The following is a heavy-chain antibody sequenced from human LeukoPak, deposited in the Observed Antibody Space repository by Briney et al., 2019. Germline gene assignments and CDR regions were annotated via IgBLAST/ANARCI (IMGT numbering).Heavy chain of an antibody. CDR3: ARERGTRVDY. J-gene: IGHJ4*02. Sequence: GGSLRLSCAPSVFTFSRYTMNWVRDAPGEGRECGSYISSSSSTIYYADSVKGRFTISRDNAKNSLYLQKNSLRAEDTAVYYCARERGTRVDYWGQGTLVTVSS. D-gene: IGHD4-17*01. V-gene: IGHV3-48*04. CDR2: ISSSSSTI. CDR1: VFTFSRYT.